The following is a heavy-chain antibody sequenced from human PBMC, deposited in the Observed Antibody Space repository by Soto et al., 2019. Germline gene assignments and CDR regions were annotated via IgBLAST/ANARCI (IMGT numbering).Heavy chain of an antibody. J-gene: IGHJ3*02. CDR1: GYTFTGYY. V-gene: IGHV1-2*02. CDR3: AGDSSGYYNAFDI. D-gene: IGHD3-22*01. CDR2: INPNSGGT. Sequence: ASVKVSCKASGYTFTGYYMHWVRQAPGQGLEWMGWINPNSGGTNYAQKFQGRVTMTRDTSISTAYMELSRLRSDDTAVYYCAGDSSGYYNAFDIWGQGTMVTVS.